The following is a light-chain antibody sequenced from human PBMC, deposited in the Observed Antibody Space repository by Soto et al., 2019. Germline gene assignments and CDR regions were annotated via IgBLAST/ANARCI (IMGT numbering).Light chain of an antibody. CDR2: GAS. Sequence: DIQMTHSPSSLSASVGDRVTISCRASQNIRNYLNWYQQKPGKAPNLLIYGASSLQSGVPSRFSGSGSETDFTLTINNLHPEDFATYYCQQYYTAVFTFGTGTKVDIK. J-gene: IGKJ3*01. CDR1: QNIRNY. CDR3: QQYYTAVFT. V-gene: IGKV1-39*01.